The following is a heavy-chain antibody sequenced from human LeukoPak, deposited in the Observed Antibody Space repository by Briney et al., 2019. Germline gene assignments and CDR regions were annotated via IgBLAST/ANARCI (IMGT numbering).Heavy chain of an antibody. Sequence: GGSLRLSCAASGFMFRSYAMSWVRQAPGKGLEWVAAISGSGGSRYYADSVKGRFAISRDDSTNTLSLQMTSLRDEDTAIYYCAKDGDYYDSDAYSSFFDYWGQGTLVTVSS. CDR3: AKDGDYYDSDAYSSFFDY. J-gene: IGHJ4*02. CDR1: GFMFRSYA. CDR2: ISGSGGSR. V-gene: IGHV3-23*01. D-gene: IGHD3-22*01.